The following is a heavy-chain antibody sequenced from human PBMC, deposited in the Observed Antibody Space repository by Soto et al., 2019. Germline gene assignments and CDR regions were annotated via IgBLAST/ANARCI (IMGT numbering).Heavy chain of an antibody. CDR2: INHGGST. D-gene: IGHD3-3*01. Sequence: QVQLQQWGAGLLKPSETLSLTCGVTGGSVTGFYWAWIRQPPGEGLEWIGGINHGGSTNYNPSHPDRVTVSLDTPNKRFSLQLTSVTAADTAIYYCARASAASGAPPNWFDPWGQGTLVIVSS. CDR3: ARASAASGAPPNWFDP. J-gene: IGHJ5*02. V-gene: IGHV4-34*01. CDR1: GGSVTGFY.